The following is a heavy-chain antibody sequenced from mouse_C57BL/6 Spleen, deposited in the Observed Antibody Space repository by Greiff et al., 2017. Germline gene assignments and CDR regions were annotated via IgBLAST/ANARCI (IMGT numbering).Heavy chain of an antibody. J-gene: IGHJ3*01. CDR2: IDPETGGT. V-gene: IGHV1-15*01. D-gene: IGHD2-2*01. CDR3: TRFGYDPAWFAY. Sequence: VKLMESGAELVRPGASVTLSCKASGYTFTDYEMHWVKQTPVNGLEWIGAIDPETGGTAYNQTFQGQDILTADKSSSTAYMELRSRTSEDTAVYYCTRFGYDPAWFAYWGQGTLVTVSA. CDR1: GYTFTDYE.